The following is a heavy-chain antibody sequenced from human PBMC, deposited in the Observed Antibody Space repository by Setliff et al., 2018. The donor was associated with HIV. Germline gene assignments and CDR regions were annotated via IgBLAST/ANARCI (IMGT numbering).Heavy chain of an antibody. CDR2: CNHSGAS. D-gene: IGHD3-22*01. CDR1: GGSFSGHY. CDR3: ARGVKPSYYYDSSGYPSFDY. V-gene: IGHV4-34*01. Sequence: SETLSLTCAVYGGSFSGHYWTWVRQSPGRDLEWIGECNHSGASNYNPSLRSRVTMSVDTSKNQFSLKLKSMTAADTAVYYCARGVKPSYYYDSSGYPSFDYWGQGTLVTVSS. J-gene: IGHJ4*02.